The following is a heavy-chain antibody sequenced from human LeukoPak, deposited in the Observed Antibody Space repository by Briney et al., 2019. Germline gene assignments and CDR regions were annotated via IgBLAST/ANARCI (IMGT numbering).Heavy chain of an antibody. J-gene: IGHJ3*02. CDR3: ARVEEQQDAFDI. V-gene: IGHV3-7*01. D-gene: IGHD6-13*01. CDR1: GFTFSNYG. Sequence: GGSLRLSCAASGFTFSNYGMSWVRQAPGKGLEWVANIKQDGSEKHYVDSVKGRFTISRDNAKNSLYLQMNSLRAEGTAVYYCARVEEQQDAFDIWGQGTMVTVSS. CDR2: IKQDGSEK.